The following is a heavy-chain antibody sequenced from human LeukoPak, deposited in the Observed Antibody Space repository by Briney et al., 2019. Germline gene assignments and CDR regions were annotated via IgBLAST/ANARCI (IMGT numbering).Heavy chain of an antibody. CDR2: ISSSSSYI. V-gene: IGHV3-21*01. CDR1: GFTFSSYS. J-gene: IGHJ3*02. CDR3: ARDKNNWNDGGDAFDI. D-gene: IGHD1-20*01. Sequence: GGSLRLSCAASGFTFSSYSMNWVRQAPGKGLEWVSSISSSSSYIYYADSVKGRFAISRDNAKNSLYLQMNSLRAEDTAVYYCARDKNNWNDGGDAFDIWGQGTMVTVSS.